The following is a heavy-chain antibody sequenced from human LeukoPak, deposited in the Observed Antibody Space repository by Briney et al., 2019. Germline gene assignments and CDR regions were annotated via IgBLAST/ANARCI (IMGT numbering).Heavy chain of an antibody. Sequence: PGGSLRLSCAASGYTFSSYAMSWVRQAPGKGLEWVSAISGSGGSTYYADSVKGRFTISRDNSKNTLYLQMNSLRAEDTAVYYCAKGDSSWYAFDIWGQGTMVTVSS. J-gene: IGHJ3*02. D-gene: IGHD6-13*01. CDR2: ISGSGGST. CDR3: AKGDSSWYAFDI. V-gene: IGHV3-23*01. CDR1: GYTFSSYA.